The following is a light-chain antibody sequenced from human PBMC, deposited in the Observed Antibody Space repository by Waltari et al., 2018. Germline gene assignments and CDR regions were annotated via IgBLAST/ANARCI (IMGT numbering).Light chain of an antibody. CDR3: QHYVRLPAT. CDR1: QRIRGVV. Sequence: KDSQRIRGVVALYQQKPGQSARFRIYGASNRATGIPDRFSGSGAGTDFSLTISRRDPEDVAVYVCQHYVRLPATFGQGTKVEIK. V-gene: IGKV3-20*01. CDR2: GAS. J-gene: IGKJ1*01.